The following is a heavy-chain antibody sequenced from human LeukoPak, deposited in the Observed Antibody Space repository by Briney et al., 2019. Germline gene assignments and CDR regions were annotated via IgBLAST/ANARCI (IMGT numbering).Heavy chain of an antibody. CDR2: IYYSGST. CDR1: GGSISSYY. Sequence: SETLSLTCTVSGGSISSYYWSWIRQPPGKGLEWIGYIYYSGSTNYNPSLKSRVTISVDTSKNQFSLNLSSVTAADTAVYYCARLKYIPYYNYDLDVWGQGTTVTVSS. J-gene: IGHJ6*02. D-gene: IGHD2-2*02. V-gene: IGHV4-59*08. CDR3: ARLKYIPYYNYDLDV.